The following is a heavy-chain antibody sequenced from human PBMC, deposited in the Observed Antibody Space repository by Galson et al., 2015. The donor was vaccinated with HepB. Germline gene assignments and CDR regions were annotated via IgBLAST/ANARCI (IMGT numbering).Heavy chain of an antibody. Sequence: TLSLTCAVSGGSISSGGYSWSWIRQPPGKGLEWIGYIYYSGSTYYNPSLKSRVTISVDTSKNQFSLKLSSVTAADTAVYYCACRPTNYYGSGSYDAGPIDYWGQGTLVTVSS. CDR2: IYYSGST. J-gene: IGHJ4*02. D-gene: IGHD3-10*01. CDR1: GGSISSGGYS. V-gene: IGHV4-30-4*07. CDR3: ACRPTNYYGSGSYDAGPIDY.